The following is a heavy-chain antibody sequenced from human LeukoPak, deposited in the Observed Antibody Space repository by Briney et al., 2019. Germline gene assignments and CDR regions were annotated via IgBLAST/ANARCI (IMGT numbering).Heavy chain of an antibody. J-gene: IGHJ5*02. CDR1: GYTFTSYV. CDR2: ISAYNGNT. Sequence: ASVKVSCKASGYTFTSYVISWVRQAPGQGLEWMGWISAYNGNTNYAQKLQGRVTMTTDTSTSTAYMELRSLRSDDTAVYYCARVALAAAGPTDYNWFDPWGQGTLVTVSS. D-gene: IGHD6-13*01. V-gene: IGHV1-18*01. CDR3: ARVALAAAGPTDYNWFDP.